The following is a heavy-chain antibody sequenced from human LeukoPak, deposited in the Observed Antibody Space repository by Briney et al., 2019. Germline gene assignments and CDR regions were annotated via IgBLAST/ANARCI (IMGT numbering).Heavy chain of an antibody. J-gene: IGHJ6*03. V-gene: IGHV4-34*01. CDR2: INHSGST. CDR1: GGSFSGYY. Sequence: SETLSLTCAVYGGSFSGYYWSWIRQPPGKGLEWIGEINHSGSTNYNPSLKSRVTISVDTSKNQFSLKLSSVTAADTAVYYCARETYSSSWYWEPYYYYYMDVWGKGTTVTVSS. CDR3: ARETYSSSWYWEPYYYYYMDV. D-gene: IGHD6-13*01.